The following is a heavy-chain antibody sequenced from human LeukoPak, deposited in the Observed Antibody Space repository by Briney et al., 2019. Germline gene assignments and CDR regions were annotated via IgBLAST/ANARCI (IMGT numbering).Heavy chain of an antibody. CDR1: GFTFSNYA. V-gene: IGHV3-23*01. CDR2: IRSGGSA. D-gene: IGHD4-17*01. CDR3: ARDPNGDYIGAFDF. Sequence: PGGSLRHSCAASGFTFSNYAMIWVRQAPGQGLEWVSAIRSGGSAKYADPVKARFTISRDNSKNTLYLQMNSLRAEDTALYFCARDPNGDYIGAFDFLGQGTVVTVSS. J-gene: IGHJ3*01.